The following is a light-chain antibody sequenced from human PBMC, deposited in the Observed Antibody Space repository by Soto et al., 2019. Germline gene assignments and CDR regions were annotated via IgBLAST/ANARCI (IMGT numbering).Light chain of an antibody. Sequence: EIVLTQSPGTLSLSPGERATISCRASQSVSSSYLAWYQQKPGQAPRLLIYGASSRATGIPDRFSGSGSGTDFTLTISRLEPEDFAVYYCQQYGSSPLFTFGPGTKVDIE. CDR1: QSVSSSY. J-gene: IGKJ3*01. CDR2: GAS. V-gene: IGKV3-20*01. CDR3: QQYGSSPLFT.